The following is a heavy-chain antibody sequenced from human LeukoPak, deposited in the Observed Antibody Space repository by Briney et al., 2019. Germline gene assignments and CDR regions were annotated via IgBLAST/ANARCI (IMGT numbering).Heavy chain of an antibody. V-gene: IGHV3-23*01. Sequence: GGSLRLSCAASGFTFSSYAMSWVRQAPGKGLEWVSAISGSGGSTYYADSVKGRFTISRDNSKNTLYLQMNGLRAEDTAVYYCAKDRVGARGAFDYWGQGTLVTVSS. D-gene: IGHD1-26*01. CDR2: ISGSGGST. CDR1: GFTFSSYA. CDR3: AKDRVGARGAFDY. J-gene: IGHJ4*02.